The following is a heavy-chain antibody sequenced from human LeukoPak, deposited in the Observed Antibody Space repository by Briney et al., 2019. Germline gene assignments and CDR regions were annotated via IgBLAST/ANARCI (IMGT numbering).Heavy chain of an antibody. Sequence: SVKVSCKASGGTFSSYAISWVRQAPGQGLEWMGGIIPIFGTANYAQKFQGRVTITADESTSTAYMELSSLRSEDTAVYYCARLKSDYYGSGSYQDYWGQGTLVTVSS. V-gene: IGHV1-69*13. J-gene: IGHJ4*02. CDR3: ARLKSDYYGSGSYQDY. D-gene: IGHD3-10*01. CDR1: GGTFSSYA. CDR2: IIPIFGTA.